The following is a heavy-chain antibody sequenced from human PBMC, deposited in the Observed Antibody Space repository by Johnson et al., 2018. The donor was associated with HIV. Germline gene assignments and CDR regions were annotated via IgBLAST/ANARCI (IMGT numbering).Heavy chain of an antibody. Sequence: VQLVESGGGLVKPGGSLRLSCAASGFTFSNAWMSWVRQTPGKGLEWVGRIKRKTDGGTTDYAAPVKGRFTISRDDSKNTLYLQMNSLKTEDTAVYYCTTDPTQIRGFYDNSGYYRTDAYDIWGQGTMVTVSS. CDR2: IKRKTDGGTT. V-gene: IGHV3-15*01. CDR1: GFTFSNAW. CDR3: TTDPTQIRGFYDNSGYYRTDAYDI. D-gene: IGHD3-22*01. J-gene: IGHJ3*02.